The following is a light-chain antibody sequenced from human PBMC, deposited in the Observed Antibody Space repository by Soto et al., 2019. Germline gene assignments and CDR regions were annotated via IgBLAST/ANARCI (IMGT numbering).Light chain of an antibody. CDR2: EVS. V-gene: IGLV2-23*02. CDR1: NNDVGAYTY. Sequence: QSALTQPASVSGSPGQSITISCTGTNNDVGAYTYVSWYQQHPGKAPRLIIYEVSERPSGVSNRFSGSKSGNTASLTISGLQAEDEADYYCCSYAGSSAYVFGTGTKLTVL. J-gene: IGLJ1*01. CDR3: CSYAGSSAYV.